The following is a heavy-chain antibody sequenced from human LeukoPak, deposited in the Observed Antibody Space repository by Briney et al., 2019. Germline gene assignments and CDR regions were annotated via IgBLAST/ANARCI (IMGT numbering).Heavy chain of an antibody. V-gene: IGHV4-59*08. CDR3: ARSDSLFEAAAGTGY. J-gene: IGHJ4*02. CDR2: IYYSGST. CDR1: GGSISSYY. D-gene: IGHD6-13*01. Sequence: SETLSLTCTVSGGSISSYYWSWIRQPPGKGLEWIGYIYYSGSTNYNPSLKSRATISVDTSKNQFSLKLSSVTAADTAVYYCARSDSLFEAAAGTGYWGQGTLVTVSS.